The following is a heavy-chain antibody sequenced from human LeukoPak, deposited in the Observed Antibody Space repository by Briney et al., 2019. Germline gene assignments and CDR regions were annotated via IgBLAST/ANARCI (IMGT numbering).Heavy chain of an antibody. CDR3: ARDRGYGDYAQGGFFDY. Sequence: SVKVSCKASGGTFSSYAISWVRQAPGQGLEWMGGIIPIFGTANYAQKFHGRVTITADESTSKAYMELSSLRSEDTAVYYCARDRGYGDYAQGGFFDYWGQGTLVTVSS. CDR2: IIPIFGTA. D-gene: IGHD4-17*01. J-gene: IGHJ4*02. V-gene: IGHV1-69*13. CDR1: GGTFSSYA.